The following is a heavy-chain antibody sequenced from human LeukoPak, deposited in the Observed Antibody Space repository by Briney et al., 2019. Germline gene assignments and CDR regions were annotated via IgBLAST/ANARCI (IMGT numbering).Heavy chain of an antibody. CDR3: ARAIAAADTFDY. D-gene: IGHD6-13*01. CDR2: INHSGST. Sequence: PSETLSLTCAVYGGSFSGYYWSWIRQPPGKGLGWIGEINHSGSTNYNPSLKSRVTISVDTSKNQFSLKLSSVTAADTAVYYCARAIAAADTFDYWGQGTLVTVSS. V-gene: IGHV4-34*01. J-gene: IGHJ4*02. CDR1: GGSFSGYY.